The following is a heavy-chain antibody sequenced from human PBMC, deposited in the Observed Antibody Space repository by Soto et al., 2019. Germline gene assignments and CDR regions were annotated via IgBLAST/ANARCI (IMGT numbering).Heavy chain of an antibody. J-gene: IGHJ4*02. D-gene: IGHD5-12*01. CDR3: ARTSGYAFDY. V-gene: IGHV3-64*01. CDR1: GVTFSSYA. Sequence: EVQLVESGGGLVQHGVSLRLSCAASGVTFSSYAMHWVRQAPGKGLEYVSVINSNGGSTYYANSVKGRFTISRDNSKNTLYLQMGSLRAEDMAVYYCARTSGYAFDYWGQGTLVTVSS. CDR2: INSNGGST.